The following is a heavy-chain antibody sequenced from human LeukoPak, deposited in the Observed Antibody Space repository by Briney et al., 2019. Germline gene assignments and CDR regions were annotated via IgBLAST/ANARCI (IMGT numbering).Heavy chain of an antibody. V-gene: IGHV1-2*02. CDR3: ARDHGDDAFDI. D-gene: IGHD3-3*01. Sequence: ASVKVSCKASGCTFTNYYIHWVRQAPGQGLAWMGWINSNRGGTNYAQKFQGRVTMTRDTSISTAYMELRSVRSDDTAVYYCARDHGDDAFDIWGPGTMVTVSS. CDR1: GCTFTNYY. J-gene: IGHJ3*02. CDR2: INSNRGGT.